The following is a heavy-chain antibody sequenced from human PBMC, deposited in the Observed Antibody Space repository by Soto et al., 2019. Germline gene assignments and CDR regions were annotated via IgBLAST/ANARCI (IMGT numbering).Heavy chain of an antibody. V-gene: IGHV4-4*07. CDR2: IYTSGST. D-gene: IGHD3-22*01. Sequence: SETLSLTCTVSGGSISSYYWSWIRQPAGKGLEWIGRIYTSGSTNYNPSLKSRVTMSVDTSKNQFSLKLSSVTAADTAVYYCARDYYDTSGRRYNWFDPWGQGNLVTVSS. J-gene: IGHJ5*02. CDR3: ARDYYDTSGRRYNWFDP. CDR1: GGSISSYY.